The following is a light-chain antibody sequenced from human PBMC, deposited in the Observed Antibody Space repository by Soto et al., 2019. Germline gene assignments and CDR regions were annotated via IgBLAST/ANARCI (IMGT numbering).Light chain of an antibody. CDR2: RND. J-gene: IGLJ1*01. Sequence: QSVLTQPPSASGTPGQRVTISCSGSSSNIGSNYVYWYQQLPGTAPKLLIYRNDQRPSGVPDRFSGSKSGTSASLAISGLRSEDEADYYCAAWDDRLSAYVFGTGTKLTVL. V-gene: IGLV1-47*01. CDR1: SSNIGSNY. CDR3: AAWDDRLSAYV.